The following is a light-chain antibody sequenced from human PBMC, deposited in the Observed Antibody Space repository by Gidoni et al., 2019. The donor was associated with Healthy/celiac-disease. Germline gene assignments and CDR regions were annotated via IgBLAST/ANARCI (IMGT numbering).Light chain of an antibody. CDR2: AAS. CDR1: QGISSY. V-gene: IGKV1-8*01. CDR3: QQYYSYPRT. J-gene: IGKJ2*01. Sequence: AIRMTQSPSSFSASTGDRVPITCRASQGISSYLAWYQQKPGKAPKLLIYAASTLQRGVPSRFSGSGSGTDFTLTISCLQSEDFATYYCQQYYSYPRTFGQGTKLEIK.